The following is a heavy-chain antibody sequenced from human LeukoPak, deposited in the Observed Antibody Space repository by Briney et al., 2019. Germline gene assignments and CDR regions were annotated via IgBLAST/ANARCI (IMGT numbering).Heavy chain of an antibody. CDR2: ISYDGSNK. J-gene: IGHJ4*02. CDR1: GFTFSSYG. Sequence: QPGGSLRLSCAASGFTFSSYGMRWVCQAPGKGLEWVEVISYDGSNKYYADSVKGRFTISRDNSKNTLYLQMNSLRAEDTAVYYCAKAGVAAVYYFDYWGQGTLVTVSS. CDR3: AKAGVAAVYYFDY. D-gene: IGHD6-13*01. V-gene: IGHV3-30*18.